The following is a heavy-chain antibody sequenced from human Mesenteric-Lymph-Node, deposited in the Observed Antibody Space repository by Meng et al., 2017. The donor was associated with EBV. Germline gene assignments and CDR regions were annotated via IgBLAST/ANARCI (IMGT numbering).Heavy chain of an antibody. V-gene: IGHV7-4-1*02. CDR1: GYTFNIYT. CDR2: INTNTGNP. D-gene: IGHD4-23*01. Sequence: QGQLVQSGSEFKKSGASVKVSCKASGYTFNIYTMNWVRQAPGQGLEWMGWINTNTGNPTYAQGFTGRFVFSLDASVSTAFLEISSLKAEDTAVYYCARGLGGHSLWGQGTLVTVSS. CDR3: ARGLGGHSL. J-gene: IGHJ4*02.